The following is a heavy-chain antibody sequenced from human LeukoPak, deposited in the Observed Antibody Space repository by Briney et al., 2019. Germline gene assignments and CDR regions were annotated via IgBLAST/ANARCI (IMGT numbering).Heavy chain of an antibody. V-gene: IGHV3-64*01. D-gene: IGHD1-26*01. J-gene: IGHJ4*02. Sequence: PGGSLRLSCAASGFTFSSYAMHWVRQAPGKGLEYVSAISSNGGSTYYANSVKGRFTISRDNSKNTLYLQMGSLRAEDMAVYYCARKRGWEPFDYWGQGTLVTVSS. CDR1: GFTFSSYA. CDR2: ISSNGGST. CDR3: ARKRGWEPFDY.